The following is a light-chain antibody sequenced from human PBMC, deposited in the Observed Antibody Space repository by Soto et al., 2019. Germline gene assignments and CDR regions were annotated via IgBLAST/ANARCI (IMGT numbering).Light chain of an antibody. J-gene: IGLJ2*01. CDR2: EVS. V-gene: IGLV2-8*01. Sequence: QSVLTQPPSASGSPGQSVTISCTGAASDVGAYNYVSWYQQHPGKAPKLVIYEVSKRPSGVPDRFSGFKSGNTASLTVSGLQAEDEADYHCSSYAGYNNFVFGGGTKVTVL. CDR3: SSYAGYNNFV. CDR1: ASDVGAYNY.